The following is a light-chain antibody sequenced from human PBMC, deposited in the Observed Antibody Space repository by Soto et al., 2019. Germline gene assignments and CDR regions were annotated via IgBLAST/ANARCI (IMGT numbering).Light chain of an antibody. CDR2: AAS. Sequence: IVLTQSPGTLSLSPGERATLSCRASQALKRSFLAWYQHKPGQSPRLLIYAASSRATGIPDRFSGSGSGTDFSLTISRLEAEDFAVYYCQQRNNWPITFGQGTRLEIK. CDR1: QALKRSF. J-gene: IGKJ5*01. V-gene: IGKV3D-20*02. CDR3: QQRNNWPIT.